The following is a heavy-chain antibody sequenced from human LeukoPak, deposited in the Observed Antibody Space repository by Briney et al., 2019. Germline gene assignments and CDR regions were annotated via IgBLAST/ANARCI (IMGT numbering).Heavy chain of an antibody. CDR2: INPSGGST. J-gene: IGHJ3*02. CDR1: GYTFTSYY. CDR3: ARDSGTGITMIVVVTDAFDI. Sequence: ASVKVSCKASGYTFTSYYMHWVRQAPGRGLEWMGIINPSGGSTSYAQKFRGRVTMTRDTSTSTVYMELSSLRSEDTAVYYCARDSGTGITMIVVVTDAFDIWGQGTMVTVSS. V-gene: IGHV1-46*03. D-gene: IGHD3-22*01.